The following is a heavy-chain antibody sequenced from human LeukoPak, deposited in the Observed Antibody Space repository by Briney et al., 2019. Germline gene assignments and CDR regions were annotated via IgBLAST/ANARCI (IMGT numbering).Heavy chain of an antibody. Sequence: GGSLRLSCAASGFTFSSYWMSWVRQAPGKGLKWVANIKQDGSEKYYVDSVKGRFTISRDNAKNSLYLQMNSLRAEDTAVYSCAGYSSGWYNAFDIWGQGTMVTVSS. CDR1: GFTFSSYW. CDR2: IKQDGSEK. V-gene: IGHV3-7*01. D-gene: IGHD6-19*01. J-gene: IGHJ3*02. CDR3: AGYSSGWYNAFDI.